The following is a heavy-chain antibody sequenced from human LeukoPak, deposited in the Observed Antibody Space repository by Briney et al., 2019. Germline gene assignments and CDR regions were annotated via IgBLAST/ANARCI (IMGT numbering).Heavy chain of an antibody. Sequence: PSETLSLTCTVSGGSISSSSYYWGWIRQPPGKGLEWIGSIYYSGSTYYNPSLKSRVTISVDTSKNQFSPKQSSVTAADTAVYYCARHRKIAAPLDYWGQGTLVTVSS. J-gene: IGHJ4*02. CDR3: ARHRKIAAPLDY. D-gene: IGHD6-13*01. V-gene: IGHV4-39*01. CDR2: IYYSGST. CDR1: GGSISSSSYY.